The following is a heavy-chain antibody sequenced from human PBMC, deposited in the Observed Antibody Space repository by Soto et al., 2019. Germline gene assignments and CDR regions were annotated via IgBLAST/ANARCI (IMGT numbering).Heavy chain of an antibody. Sequence: ASVNVSCKASGYTFSTYDFHWLLQAAGQRREWLGWINAGNGNTKYSQKFQGRVSITRDTSASSAYMELSSLRSEDTAVYFCARDRGYCSGNNCYNPLFDFWGQGTLVTVSS. V-gene: IGHV1-3*01. CDR1: GYTFSTYD. CDR2: INAGNGNT. J-gene: IGHJ4*02. D-gene: IGHD2-15*01. CDR3: ARDRGYCSGNNCYNPLFDF.